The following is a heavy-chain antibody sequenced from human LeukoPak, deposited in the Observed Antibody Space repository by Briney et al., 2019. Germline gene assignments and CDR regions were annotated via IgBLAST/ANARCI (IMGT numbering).Heavy chain of an antibody. CDR2: IYYSGSA. D-gene: IGHD4-11*01. CDR3: ARGTTVTTSGMDV. CDR1: GGSISSYY. J-gene: IGHJ6*02. Sequence: PSETLSHACTVSGGSISSYYWSWIRQPPGKGLEWIGYIYYSGSANYNPSLKSRVTISVDTSKNQFSLKLSSVTAADTAVYYCARGTTVTTSGMDVWGQGTTVTVSS. V-gene: IGHV4-59*01.